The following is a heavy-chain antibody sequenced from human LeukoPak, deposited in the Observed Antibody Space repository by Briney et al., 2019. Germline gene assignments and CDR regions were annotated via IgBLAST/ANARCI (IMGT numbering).Heavy chain of an antibody. Sequence: SVKVSCKASGGTFSSYAISWVRQAPGQGLEWMGGIIPIFGTANYAQKFQGRVTITADESTSTAYMELSSLRSDDTAVYYCARQLVYYYYMDVWGKGTTVTVSS. J-gene: IGHJ6*03. V-gene: IGHV1-69*13. CDR2: IIPIFGTA. CDR3: ARQLVYYYYMDV. D-gene: IGHD2-15*01. CDR1: GGTFSSYA.